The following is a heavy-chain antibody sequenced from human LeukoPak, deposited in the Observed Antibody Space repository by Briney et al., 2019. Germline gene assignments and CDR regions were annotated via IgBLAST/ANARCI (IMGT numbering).Heavy chain of an antibody. J-gene: IGHJ4*02. CDR3: AKVRGTYSSGYFFDY. CDR2: ISWNSGYI. CDR1: GFTFDNDA. D-gene: IGHD6-19*01. V-gene: IGHV3-9*01. Sequence: PGRSLRLSCAASGFTFDNDAMHWVRHAPGKGLEGLSIISWNSGYIGYAESVKGRFTISRDNAKKSLDLQMNSLRAEDTAFYYCAKVRGTYSSGYFFDYWGRGTLVTVSS.